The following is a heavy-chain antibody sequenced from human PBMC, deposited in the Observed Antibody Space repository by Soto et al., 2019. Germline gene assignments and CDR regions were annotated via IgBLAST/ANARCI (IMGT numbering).Heavy chain of an antibody. CDR2: IYPSDSQT. V-gene: IGHV5-51*01. CDR1: GYSFINWW. D-gene: IGHD4-17*01. Sequence: PGEPMKISWRGAGYSFINWWIAWVRQMPGKGLEYMGIIYPSDSQTRYSPSFQGQVTISADKSISTAYLQWSSLKASDTAIYYCARHGFYGDYSSNYFDPWGQGTLVTVSS. J-gene: IGHJ5*02. CDR3: ARHGFYGDYSSNYFDP.